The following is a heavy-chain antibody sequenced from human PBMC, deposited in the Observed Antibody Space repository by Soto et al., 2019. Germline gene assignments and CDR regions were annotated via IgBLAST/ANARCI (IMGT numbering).Heavy chain of an antibody. V-gene: IGHV1-46*01. D-gene: IGHD4-17*01. CDR2: VNPTFGVT. CDR1: ENTFTNFF. CDR3: ARVTYGDYNFLDS. J-gene: IGHJ5*01. Sequence: QGLLIQSGAEVRRPGATVKISCKASENTFTNFFFHWVRQAPGRSLEWLGMVNPTFGVTKYEQRFHGRLTMTGDTSTSTVFLEVRGLTSNDTALYFCARVTYGDYNFLDSWGHGTLVTVSS.